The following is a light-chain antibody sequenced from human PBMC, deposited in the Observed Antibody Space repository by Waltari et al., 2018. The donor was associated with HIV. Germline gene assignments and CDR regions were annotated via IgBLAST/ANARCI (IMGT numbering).Light chain of an antibody. J-gene: IGLJ3*02. CDR2: SNN. Sequence: QSVLTQPPSASGTPGRRVTISCSGNNSNVGSNPVNWYRQVPGTAPKLLIFSNNRRPEGVPDLFSGSKSGTSASLAIRGLKSEDEADYYCAARDDSLNAWVFGGGTKVTVL. V-gene: IGLV1-44*01. CDR3: AARDDSLNAWV. CDR1: NSNVGSNP.